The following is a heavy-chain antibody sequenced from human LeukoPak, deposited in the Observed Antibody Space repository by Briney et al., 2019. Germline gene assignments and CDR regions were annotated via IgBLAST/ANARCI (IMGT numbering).Heavy chain of an antibody. CDR2: ISGSGGST. Sequence: GGSLRLSCAASGFTFSSYAMSWVRQAPGKGLEWVSAISGSGGSTYYADSVKGRFTISRDNSKNTLYLQMNSLRAEDTAVYYCAKSSGRLPPYYSDYWGQGTLVTVSP. D-gene: IGHD1-26*01. CDR1: GFTFSSYA. J-gene: IGHJ4*02. CDR3: AKSSGRLPPYYSDY. V-gene: IGHV3-23*01.